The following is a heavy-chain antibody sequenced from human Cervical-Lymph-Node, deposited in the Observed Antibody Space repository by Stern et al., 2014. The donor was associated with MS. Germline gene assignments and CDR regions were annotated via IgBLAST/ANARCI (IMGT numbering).Heavy chain of an antibody. CDR2: TRNDDTNR. Sequence: VQLVESGGGVVQPGRSLRLSCAASGFIFSYYGMHWVRQAPGKGLGWVAVTRNDDTNRKYADSVKGRFTISRDNSKNTLYLEMSSLRAEDTAVYYCARDKKGIHIDYWGQGTLVTVSS. CDR3: ARDKKGIHIDY. CDR1: GFIFSYYG. J-gene: IGHJ4*02. V-gene: IGHV3-33*01. D-gene: IGHD3-10*01.